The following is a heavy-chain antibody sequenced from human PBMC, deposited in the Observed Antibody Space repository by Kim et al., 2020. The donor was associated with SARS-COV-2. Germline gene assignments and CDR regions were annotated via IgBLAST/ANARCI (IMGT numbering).Heavy chain of an antibody. CDR3: AKEAIAPVYYYYGMDV. V-gene: IGHV3-30*18. J-gene: IGHJ6*02. D-gene: IGHD6-13*01. Sequence: GGSLRLSCAASGFTFSSYGMHWVRQAPGKGLEWVAVISYDGSNKYYADSVKGRFTISRDNSKNTLYLQMNSLRAEDTAVYYCAKEAIAPVYYYYGMDVWGQGTTVTVSS. CDR2: ISYDGSNK. CDR1: GFTFSSYG.